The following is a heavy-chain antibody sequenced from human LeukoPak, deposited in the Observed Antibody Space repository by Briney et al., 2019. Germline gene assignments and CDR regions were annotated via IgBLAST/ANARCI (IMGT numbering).Heavy chain of an antibody. Sequence: GGSLRLSCAASGFTFSIYGMNWVRQAPGEGLEWVSYISSSSSAIYYADSLKGRFTISRDNAKNALYLQMNSLRAEDTAVYYCARDGGGQDWGQGTLVTVSS. V-gene: IGHV3-48*01. J-gene: IGHJ4*02. CDR2: ISSSSSAI. CDR1: GFTFSIYG. CDR3: ARDGGGQD. D-gene: IGHD3-16*01.